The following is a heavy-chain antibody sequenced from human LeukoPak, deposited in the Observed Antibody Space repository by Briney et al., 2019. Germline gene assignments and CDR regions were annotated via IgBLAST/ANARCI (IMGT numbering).Heavy chain of an antibody. Sequence: ASVKVSCKASGYTFTSYGISWVRQAPGQGLEWMGWISAYNGNTNYAQKLQGRVTMTTDTSTSTAYMELSSLRSEDTAVYYCARRRARFSRRKYYFDYWGQGTLVTVSS. V-gene: IGHV1-18*01. CDR2: ISAYNGNT. CDR1: GYTFTSYG. D-gene: IGHD3-3*01. CDR3: ARRRARFSRRKYYFDY. J-gene: IGHJ4*02.